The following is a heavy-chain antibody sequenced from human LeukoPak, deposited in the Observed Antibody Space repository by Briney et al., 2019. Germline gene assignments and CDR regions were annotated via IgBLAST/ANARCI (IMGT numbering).Heavy chain of an antibody. Sequence: ASVKVSCKASGYTFTSYDMNWVPQATGKGCGGMGWMNPNSGNTGYAQKFQGRVTITRNTSISTAYMELSSLRSEDTAVYYCARGAGSKNVDYWGQGTLVTVSS. CDR2: MNPNSGNT. D-gene: IGHD1-26*01. CDR1: GYTFTSYD. J-gene: IGHJ4*02. V-gene: IGHV1-8*03. CDR3: ARGAGSKNVDY.